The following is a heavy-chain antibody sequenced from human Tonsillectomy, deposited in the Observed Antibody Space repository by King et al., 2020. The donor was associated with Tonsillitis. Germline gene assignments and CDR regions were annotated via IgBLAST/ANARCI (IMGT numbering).Heavy chain of an antibody. D-gene: IGHD3-3*01. CDR2: TSGSGGST. Sequence: EWQLVQSGGGLIQPGGSLRLSCAASGYTFSSYAMNWVRQAPGKGLQWVSGTSGSGGSTYYADSVEGRFATSRDNSKNTLYLQMNSLRAEDTAVYYCAKDRDFWSPHGMDVWGQGTTVTVSS. CDR1: GYTFSSYA. V-gene: IGHV3-23*04. J-gene: IGHJ6*02. CDR3: AKDRDFWSPHGMDV.